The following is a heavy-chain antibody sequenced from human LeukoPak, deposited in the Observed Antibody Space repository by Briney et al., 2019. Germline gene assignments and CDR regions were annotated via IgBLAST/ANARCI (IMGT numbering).Heavy chain of an antibody. CDR3: ARDTPGGFQH. Sequence: SETLSLTCTVSGGSISSYYWSWIRQPPGKGLEWIGYIYYSGSTNYNPSLKSRVTISVDTSKNQFSLKLSSVTAADTAVYYCARDTPGGFQHWGQGTMVAVSS. CDR1: GGSISSYY. CDR2: IYYSGST. V-gene: IGHV4-59*01. D-gene: IGHD1-14*01. J-gene: IGHJ1*01.